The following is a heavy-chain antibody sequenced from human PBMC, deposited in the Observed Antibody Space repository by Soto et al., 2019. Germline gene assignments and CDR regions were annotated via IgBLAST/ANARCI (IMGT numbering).Heavy chain of an antibody. CDR1: GGSISSSSYY. Sequence: PSETLSLTCTVSGGSISSSSYYWGWIRQPPGKGLEWIGSIYYSGSTYYNPSLKSRVTISVDTSKNQFSLKLSSVTAADTAVYYCARLGRQWLETGHDFDYWGQGTLVTVSS. CDR3: ARLGRQWLETGHDFDY. CDR2: IYYSGST. V-gene: IGHV4-39*01. J-gene: IGHJ4*02. D-gene: IGHD6-19*01.